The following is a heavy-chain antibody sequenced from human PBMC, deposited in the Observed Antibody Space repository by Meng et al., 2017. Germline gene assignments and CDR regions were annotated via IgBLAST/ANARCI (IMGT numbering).Heavy chain of an antibody. Sequence: GESLKISCAASGFTFDDYGMSWVRQAPGKGLEWVSGINLNGGSTGYADSVKGRFTISRDNAKNTLYLQMNSLRAEDTAVYYCARDWTTVTGVYYYYDMDVWGQGTTVTVSS. CDR3: ARDWTTVTGVYYYYDMDV. CDR2: INLNGGST. J-gene: IGHJ6*02. V-gene: IGHV3-20*04. CDR1: GFTFDDYG. D-gene: IGHD4-17*01.